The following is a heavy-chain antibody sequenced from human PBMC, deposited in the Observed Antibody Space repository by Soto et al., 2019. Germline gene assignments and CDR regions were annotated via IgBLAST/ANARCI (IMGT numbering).Heavy chain of an antibody. D-gene: IGHD4-17*01. CDR3: ARVLSTVTTQNWFDP. J-gene: IGHJ5*02. V-gene: IGHV1-18*01. CDR2: ISAYNGNT. Sequence: ASVKVSCKASGYTFTSYGISWVRQAPGQGLEWMGWISAYNGNTNYAQKLQGRVTMTTDTSTSTAYMELRSLRSDDTAVYYCARVLSTVTTQNWFDPWGQGTLVTVS. CDR1: GYTFTSYG.